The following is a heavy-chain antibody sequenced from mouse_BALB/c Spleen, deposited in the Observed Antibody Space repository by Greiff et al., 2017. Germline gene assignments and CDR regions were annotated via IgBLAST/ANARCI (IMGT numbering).Heavy chain of an antibody. CDR1: GYSITSDYA. Sequence: EVQLQESGPGLVKPSQSLSLTCTVTGYSITSDYAWNWIRQFPGNKLEWMGYISYSGSTSYNPSLKSRISITRDTSKNQFFLQLNSVTTEDTATYYCARDGGLRGFAYWGQGTLVTVSA. CDR3: ARDGGLRGFAY. D-gene: IGHD2-4*01. J-gene: IGHJ3*01. CDR2: ISYSGST. V-gene: IGHV3-2*02.